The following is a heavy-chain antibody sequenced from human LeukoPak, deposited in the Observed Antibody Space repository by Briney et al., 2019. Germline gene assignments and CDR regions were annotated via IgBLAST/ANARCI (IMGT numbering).Heavy chain of an antibody. CDR2: INPNSGGT. CDR1: GYTFTGYY. J-gene: IGHJ3*02. Sequence: ASVKVSCKASGYTFTGYYMHWVRQAPGQGLEWIGRINPNSGGTSYAQKFQGRVTMTRDTSIGTAYMELSRLRSDDTAVYYCATLTYYYDSSGFTGEGAFDIWGQGTMVTVSS. V-gene: IGHV1-2*06. CDR3: ATLTYYYDSSGFTGEGAFDI. D-gene: IGHD3-22*01.